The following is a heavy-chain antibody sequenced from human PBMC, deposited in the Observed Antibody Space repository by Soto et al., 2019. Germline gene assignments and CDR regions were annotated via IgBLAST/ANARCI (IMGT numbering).Heavy chain of an antibody. CDR1: GGSISSYY. Sequence: QVQLQESGPGLVKPSETLSLTCTVSGGSISSYYWSWIRQPPGKGLEWIGYIYNSGSTNYNPSLKSRVTISVDTSKNQFSLKLSSVTAADTAVYYCARGGYNSGWYNWFDPWGQGTLVTVSS. J-gene: IGHJ5*02. CDR2: IYNSGST. V-gene: IGHV4-59*01. CDR3: ARGGYNSGWYNWFDP. D-gene: IGHD6-19*01.